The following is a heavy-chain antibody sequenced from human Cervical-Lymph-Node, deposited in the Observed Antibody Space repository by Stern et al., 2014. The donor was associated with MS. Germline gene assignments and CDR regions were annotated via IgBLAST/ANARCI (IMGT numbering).Heavy chain of an antibody. J-gene: IGHJ4*01. D-gene: IGHD6-19*01. CDR1: GASINSGSYY. V-gene: IGHV4-61*02. CDR3: ARLPGAVGSFYFDS. Sequence: QVQLVESGPGLVRPSQTLSLTCTVSGASINSGSYYWSWVRQPAGKGLEWIGRIYTSGSTDYSPSLISRAPIPEDTSKNQFSLPRSSVTAADTAVYYCARLPGAVGSFYFDSWGQGSLVTVSS. CDR2: IYTSGST.